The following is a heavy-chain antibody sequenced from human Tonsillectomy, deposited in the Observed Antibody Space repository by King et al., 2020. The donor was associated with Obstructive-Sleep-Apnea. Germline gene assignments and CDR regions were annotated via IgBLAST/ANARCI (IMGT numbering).Heavy chain of an antibody. CDR3: ARDLADYGSGSYYLTFHFDY. Sequence: LQLQESGPGLVKPSETLSLTCTVSGGSISSSSYYWGWILQPPGKGLEWIGSIYYSGSTSYNPSLRSRVTISVDTSTNQFSLKLRSVTAADTAVYYCARDLADYGSGSYYLTFHFDYCGQGTLVTVSS. D-gene: IGHD3-10*01. V-gene: IGHV4-39*07. J-gene: IGHJ4*02. CDR2: IYYSGST. CDR1: GGSISSSSYY.